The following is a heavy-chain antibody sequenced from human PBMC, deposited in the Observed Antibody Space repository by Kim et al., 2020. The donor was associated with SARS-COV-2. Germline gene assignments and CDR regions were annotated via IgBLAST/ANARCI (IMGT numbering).Heavy chain of an antibody. V-gene: IGHV3-23*01. Sequence: ASYVKGRLTIARDNSKNAVYLQLNSLRAEDTAVYYCAIVASKLRFLNFEYWGQGTLVTVSP. CDR3: AIVASKLRFLNFEY. J-gene: IGHJ4*02. D-gene: IGHD3-3*01.